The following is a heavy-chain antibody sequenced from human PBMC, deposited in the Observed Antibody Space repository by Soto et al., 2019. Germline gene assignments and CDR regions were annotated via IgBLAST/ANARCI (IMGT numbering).Heavy chain of an antibody. D-gene: IGHD4-17*01. CDR3: ARGGYGHNYFDY. Sequence: GGSLRLSCAASGFTFSSYAMHWVRQAPGKGLEWVAVISYDGSNKYYADSVKGRFTISRDNSKNTLYLQMNSLRAEDTAVYYCARGGYGHNYFDYWGQGTFVNVS. J-gene: IGHJ4*02. V-gene: IGHV3-30-3*01. CDR1: GFTFSSYA. CDR2: ISYDGSNK.